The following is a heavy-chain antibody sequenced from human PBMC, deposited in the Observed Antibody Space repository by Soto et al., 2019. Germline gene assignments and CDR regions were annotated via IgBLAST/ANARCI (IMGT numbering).Heavy chain of an antibody. Sequence: QVQLVQSGPEVKKPGASVKVSCKGSGYTFSNYGVTWVRQAPGPGLERLGWVSAYNRNTDYAQKFEDRATMTIDPSTNTAYLELRGLTPDDTAVYYCARERRWEPLLYWGQGTL. CDR2: VSAYNRNT. CDR3: ARERRWEPLLY. J-gene: IGHJ4*02. CDR1: GYTFSNYG. V-gene: IGHV1-18*01. D-gene: IGHD1-26*01.